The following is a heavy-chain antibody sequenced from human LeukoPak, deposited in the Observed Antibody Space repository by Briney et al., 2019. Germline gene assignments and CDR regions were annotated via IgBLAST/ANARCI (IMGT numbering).Heavy chain of an antibody. J-gene: IGHJ4*02. CDR1: GGTFSSYA. CDR2: IIPILGIA. D-gene: IGHD2-2*01. V-gene: IGHV1-69*04. CDR3: ARVGSSPGPS. Sequence: AASVKVSCKASGGTFSSYAISWVRQAPGQGLEWMGRIIPILGIANYAQKFQGRVTITADKSTSTAYMGLSSLRSEDTAVYYCARVGSSPGPSWGQGTLVTVSS.